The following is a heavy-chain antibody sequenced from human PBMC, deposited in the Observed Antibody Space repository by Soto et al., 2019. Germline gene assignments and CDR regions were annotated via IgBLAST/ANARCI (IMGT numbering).Heavy chain of an antibody. Sequence: GGSMRLSCAASGFTFSSYAMHWVRQAPGKGLEWVAVISYDGSNKYYADSVKGRFTISRDNSKNTLYLQMNSLRAEDTAVYYCVSTDWGQGTLVTVSS. V-gene: IGHV3-30-3*01. CDR1: GFTFSSYA. CDR3: VSTD. CDR2: ISYDGSNK. J-gene: IGHJ4*02.